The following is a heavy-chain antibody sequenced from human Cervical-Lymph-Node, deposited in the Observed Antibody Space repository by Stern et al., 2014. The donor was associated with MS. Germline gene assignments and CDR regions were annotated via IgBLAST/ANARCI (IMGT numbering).Heavy chain of an antibody. V-gene: IGHV1-69*16. Sequence: QVQLVQSGAEVKKPGSSVRVSCQASGGTFRNYTVSWVRQAPGQGLEWMGGLVTVLGTSNYDQNLHGRVTITTDASATTAYMDLRSLTSEDTALYYCVTHSRDYYFYPFDSWGRGTLVIVSS. CDR1: GGTFRNYT. J-gene: IGHJ4*02. CDR3: VTHSRDYYFYPFDS. D-gene: IGHD3-22*01. CDR2: LVTVLGTS.